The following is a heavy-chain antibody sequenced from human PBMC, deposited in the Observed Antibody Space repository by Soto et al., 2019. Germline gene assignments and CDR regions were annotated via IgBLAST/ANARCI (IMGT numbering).Heavy chain of an antibody. D-gene: IGHD3-16*01. Sequence: QVQLVQSGAEVKKPGASVKVSCKASGYTFTSYGISWVRQAPGQGLEWMGWINPYNGNTNYAQKLQGIVTMTKDTSTNTAYMKLRSLRSDDTAVYYCARDWFGIDYWGQGTLVTVSS. CDR2: INPYNGNT. V-gene: IGHV1-18*01. J-gene: IGHJ4*02. CDR3: ARDWFGIDY. CDR1: GYTFTSYG.